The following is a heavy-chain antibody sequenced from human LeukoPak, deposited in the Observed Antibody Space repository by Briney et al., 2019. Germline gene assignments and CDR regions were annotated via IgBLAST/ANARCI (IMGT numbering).Heavy chain of an antibody. V-gene: IGHV1-2*02. Sequence: ASVKVSCKASGYTFTGYYMHWVRQAPGQGLEWMGWINPNSGDTDYAQKFQGRVTMTRDTSISTAYMELSRLRSDDTAVYYCARVGAMAGFGWGDFGYWGQGTLVTVSS. D-gene: IGHD6-19*01. CDR1: GYTFTGYY. CDR3: ARVGAMAGFGWGDFGY. J-gene: IGHJ4*02. CDR2: INPNSGDT.